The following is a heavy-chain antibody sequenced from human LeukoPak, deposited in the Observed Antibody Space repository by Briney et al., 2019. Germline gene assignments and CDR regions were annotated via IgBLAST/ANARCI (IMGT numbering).Heavy chain of an antibody. V-gene: IGHV3-66*02. CDR1: GFTVRSNY. CDR2: IYSGGST. D-gene: IGHD3-3*01. J-gene: IGHJ5*02. Sequence: GGSLRLSCAASGFTVRSNYMSWVRQAPGKGLEWVSVIYSGGSTYYADSVKGRFTISRDNSKNTLYLQMNSLRAEDTAVYYCANHYDFWSGYSNWFDPWGQGTLVTVSS. CDR3: ANHYDFWSGYSNWFDP.